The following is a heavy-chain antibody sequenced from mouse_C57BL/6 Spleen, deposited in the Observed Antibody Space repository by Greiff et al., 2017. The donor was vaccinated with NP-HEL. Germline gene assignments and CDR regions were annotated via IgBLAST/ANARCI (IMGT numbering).Heavy chain of an antibody. CDR2: IDPENGDT. CDR3: TTWGNAMDY. V-gene: IGHV14-4*01. CDR1: GFNIKDDY. Sequence: DVQLQESGAELVRPGASVKLSCTASGFNIKDDYMHWVKQRPEQGLEWIGWIDPENGDTEYASKFQGKATITADTSSNTAYLQLSSLTSEDTAVYYCTTWGNAMDYWGQGTSVTVSS. J-gene: IGHJ4*01.